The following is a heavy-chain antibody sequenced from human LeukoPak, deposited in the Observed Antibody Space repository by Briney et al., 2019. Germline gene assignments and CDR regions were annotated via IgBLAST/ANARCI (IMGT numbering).Heavy chain of an antibody. CDR3: ARYRSSSWTFDY. D-gene: IGHD6-13*01. Sequence: ASVKVSCKASGYTFTGYYTHWVRQAPGQGLEWMGWINPNSGGTNYAQKFQGRVTMTRDTSISTAYMEVSRLRSDDTAVYYCARYRSSSWTFDYWGQGTLVTVSS. V-gene: IGHV1-2*02. CDR2: INPNSGGT. J-gene: IGHJ4*02. CDR1: GYTFTGYY.